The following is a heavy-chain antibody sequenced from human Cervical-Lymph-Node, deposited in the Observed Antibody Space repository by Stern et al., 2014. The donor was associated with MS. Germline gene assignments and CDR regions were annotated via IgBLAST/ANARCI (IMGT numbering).Heavy chain of an antibody. CDR1: GLTFSSYG. D-gene: IGHD2-8*01. CDR2: ISYDGNHK. CDR3: ARDYEDTSMLFDH. J-gene: IGHJ4*02. V-gene: IGHV3-30*03. Sequence: VQLVESGGAVVQPGRSLRLSCAASGLTFSSYGMHWVRQAPGKGREWVTVISYDGNHKYYAASVKGRFTISRDNSKNTLHLQMNSVTPDDTAIYYCARDYEDTSMLFDHWGQGTLVTVSS.